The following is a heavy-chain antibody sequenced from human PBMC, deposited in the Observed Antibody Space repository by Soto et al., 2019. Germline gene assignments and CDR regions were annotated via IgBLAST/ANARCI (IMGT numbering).Heavy chain of an antibody. V-gene: IGHV4-31*03. D-gene: IGHD2-15*01. Sequence: SETLSHTCTVSGGSISSGGYYWSWIRQHPGKGLEWIGYIYYSGSTYYNPSLKSRVTISVDTSKNQFSLKLSSVTAADTAVYYCARGLDCSGGSCYPYYYYYGMDVWGQGTMVTVSS. CDR1: GGSISSGGYY. CDR3: ARGLDCSGGSCYPYYYYYGMDV. CDR2: IYYSGST. J-gene: IGHJ6*02.